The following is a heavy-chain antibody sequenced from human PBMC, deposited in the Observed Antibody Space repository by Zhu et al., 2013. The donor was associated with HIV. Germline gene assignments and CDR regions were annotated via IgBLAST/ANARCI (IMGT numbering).Heavy chain of an antibody. Sequence: QVQLVQSGAEVKKPGASVRVSCKASGYTFTGYYIHWVRQAPGQGLEWMGWINPNSGVTNYAQKFQGRVTMTRDTSISTAYMDVSRLRSDDTAVYYCARMDKGSCSAMACPDWFDPWGQGTLVTVSS. D-gene: IGHD2-15*01. CDR3: ARMDKGSCSAMACPDWFDP. J-gene: IGHJ5*02. CDR2: INPNSGVT. CDR1: GYTFTGYY. V-gene: IGHV1-2*02.